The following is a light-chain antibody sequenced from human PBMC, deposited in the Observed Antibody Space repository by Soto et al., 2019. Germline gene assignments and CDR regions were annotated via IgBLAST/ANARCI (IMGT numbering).Light chain of an antibody. CDR3: QQYNSYWLT. CDR2: DAS. J-gene: IGKJ4*01. Sequence: DIQMTQSPSTLSASVGDRVTITCRASQSISSWLAWYQQKPGKAPKLLIYDASSLESGVPSRFSGSGSGTEFPLTISSLQPDDFATYYCQQYNSYWLTFGGGTKVEIK. CDR1: QSISSW. V-gene: IGKV1-5*01.